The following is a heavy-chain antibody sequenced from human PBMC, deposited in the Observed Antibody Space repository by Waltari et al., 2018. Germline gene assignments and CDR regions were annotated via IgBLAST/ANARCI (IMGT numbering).Heavy chain of an antibody. Sequence: QVHLPESGPGLVRPSAALSLPCHVTGASIRGGDWWIWVRQSPGKRLQWIGEIHHSGSTNSHPSLKNRLNLSVDESRNQFFLKITSVTAADTALYFCARANGGLIGSWGQGIVVTVSS. CDR1: GASIRGGDW. J-gene: IGHJ5*02. D-gene: IGHD3-16*01. CDR3: ARANGGLIGS. V-gene: IGHV4-4*02. CDR2: IHHSGST.